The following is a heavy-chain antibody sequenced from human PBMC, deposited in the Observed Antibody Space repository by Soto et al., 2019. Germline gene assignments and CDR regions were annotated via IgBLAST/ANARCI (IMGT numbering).Heavy chain of an antibody. CDR1: GGSISSGGYS. CDR3: ARASGDPPHFDY. D-gene: IGHD4-17*01. V-gene: IGHV4-30-2*01. CDR2: IYHSGST. J-gene: IGHJ4*02. Sequence: SETLSLTCAVSGGSISSGGYSWSWIRQPPGKGLEWIGYIYHSGSTYYNPSLKSRVTISVDRSKNQFSLKLSSVTAADTAVYYCARASGDPPHFDYGGQGTLVTVSS.